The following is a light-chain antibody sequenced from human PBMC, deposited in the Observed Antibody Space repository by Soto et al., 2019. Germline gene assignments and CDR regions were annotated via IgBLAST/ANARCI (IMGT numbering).Light chain of an antibody. V-gene: IGKV3-11*01. CDR1: QSVSSY. Sequence: EIVLTQSPATLSLSPGERANLSCRASQSVSSYLAWYQQKPGQAPRLLIYDASNRATGIPARFSGSGSETDFTLTISSLEPEDFAVYYCQQRSNWPTFGGGTKVEIK. J-gene: IGKJ4*01. CDR3: QQRSNWPT. CDR2: DAS.